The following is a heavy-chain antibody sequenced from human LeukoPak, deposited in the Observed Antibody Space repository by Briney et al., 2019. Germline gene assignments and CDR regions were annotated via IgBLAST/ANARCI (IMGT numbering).Heavy chain of an antibody. CDR2: FSGSGGST. J-gene: IGHJ4*02. Sequence: PGGSLRLSCAASGFTFSSYAMSWVRQAPGKGLEWVSAFSGSGGSTYYADSVKGRFTISRDNSKNTLYLQMNSLRAEDTAVYYCAKDKFISGWYLGFDYWGQGTLVTVSS. CDR3: AKDKFISGWYLGFDY. V-gene: IGHV3-23*01. D-gene: IGHD6-19*01. CDR1: GFTFSSYA.